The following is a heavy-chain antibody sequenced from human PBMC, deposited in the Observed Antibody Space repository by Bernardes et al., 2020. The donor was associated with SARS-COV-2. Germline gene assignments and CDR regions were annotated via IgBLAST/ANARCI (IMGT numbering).Heavy chain of an antibody. V-gene: IGHV1-69*13. CDR2: IIPIFGTA. J-gene: IGHJ5*02. Sequence: SVKVSCKASGGTFSSYAISWVRQAPGQGLEWMGRIIPIFGTANYAQKFQGRVTITADESTSTAYMELSSLRSEDTAVYYCARELLLWELLSGWFDPWGQGTLVTVSS. CDR3: ARELLLWELLSGWFDP. CDR1: GGTFSSYA. D-gene: IGHD1-26*01.